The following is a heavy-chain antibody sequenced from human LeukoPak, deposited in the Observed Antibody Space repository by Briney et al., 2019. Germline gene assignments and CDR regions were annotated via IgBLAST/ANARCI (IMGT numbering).Heavy chain of an antibody. J-gene: IGHJ4*02. V-gene: IGHV3-74*01. CDR1: GLTFNTYYW. CDR2: INSDGSTT. CDR3: ARTNYYFES. Sequence: GGSLRPSCVASGLTFNTYYWMHWVRQTPGKGLVWVSRINSDGSTTHYADSVKGRFTISRDDAKNTLYLQMTSLRAEDTGVYYCARTNYYFESWGQGTLVTVSS.